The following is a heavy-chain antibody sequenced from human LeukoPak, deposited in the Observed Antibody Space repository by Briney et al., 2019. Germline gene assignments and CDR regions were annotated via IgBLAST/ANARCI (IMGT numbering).Heavy chain of an antibody. CDR3: ARGENCSSTSCYSPVGYCSGGSCYNNY. V-gene: IGHV4-34*01. Sequence: SGTLSLTCAVYGGSFSGYYWSWIRQPPGKGLEWIGEINHSGSTNYNPSLKSRVTISVDTSKNQFSLKLSSVTAADTAVYYCARGENCSSTSCYSPVGYCSGGSCYNNYWGQGTLVTVSS. CDR1: GGSFSGYY. J-gene: IGHJ4*02. CDR2: INHSGST. D-gene: IGHD2-15*01.